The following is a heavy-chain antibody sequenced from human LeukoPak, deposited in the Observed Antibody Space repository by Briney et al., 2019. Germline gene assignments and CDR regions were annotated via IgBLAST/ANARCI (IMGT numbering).Heavy chain of an antibody. Sequence: GGSLRLSCAASGFTFSSYSMNWVRQAPGKGLEWVSYISSSSSTIYYADSVKGRFTISRDNAKNSLYLQMNSLRAEDTAVYYGARDPPPPVRLPVDAFNIWGQGKM. CDR3: ARDPPPPVRLPVDAFNI. V-gene: IGHV3-48*04. J-gene: IGHJ3*02. CDR2: ISSSSSTI. CDR1: GFTFSSYS.